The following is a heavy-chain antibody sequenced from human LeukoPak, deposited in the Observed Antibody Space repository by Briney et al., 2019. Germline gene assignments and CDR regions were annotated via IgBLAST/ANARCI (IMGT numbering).Heavy chain of an antibody. J-gene: IGHJ5*02. D-gene: IGHD6-13*01. Sequence: GGSLRLSCAASGFTFSDYYMSWIRQAPGKGLEWVSYISSSGSTIYCADSVKGRFTISRDNTKNSLYLQMNSLRAEDTAVYYCAAGYSSSWTDGDWFDPWGQGTLVTVSS. CDR2: ISSSGSTI. V-gene: IGHV3-11*04. CDR3: AAGYSSSWTDGDWFDP. CDR1: GFTFSDYY.